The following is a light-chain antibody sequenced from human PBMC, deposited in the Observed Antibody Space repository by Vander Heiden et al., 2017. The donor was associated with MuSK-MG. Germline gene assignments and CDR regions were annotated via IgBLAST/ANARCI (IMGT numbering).Light chain of an antibody. J-gene: IGKJ2*01. CDR2: DAS. CDR3: QQRANWAQT. Sequence: EIVLTQSPGTLSLSPGERATLSCRASQNINTYLAWYQQKPDQAPRLLIYDASNRATGIPARFSGYGSGTDFTLTISSLEPEDVPVYFCQQRANWAQTFGQGTKLEIK. CDR1: QNINTY. V-gene: IGKV3-11*01.